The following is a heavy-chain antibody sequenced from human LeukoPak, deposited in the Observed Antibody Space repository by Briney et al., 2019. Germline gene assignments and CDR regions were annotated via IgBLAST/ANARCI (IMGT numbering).Heavy chain of an antibody. CDR3: ARGIIAAAGGYYYYGMDV. D-gene: IGHD6-13*01. J-gene: IGHJ6*02. CDR1: GFTFSSYS. Sequence: LSGGSLRLSCAASGFTFSSYSMNWVRQAPGKGLEWVSYISSSSSTIYYADSVKGRFTISRDNAKNSLYLQMNSLRAEDTAVYYCARGIIAAAGGYYYYGMDVWGQGTTVTVSS. CDR2: ISSSSSTI. V-gene: IGHV3-48*01.